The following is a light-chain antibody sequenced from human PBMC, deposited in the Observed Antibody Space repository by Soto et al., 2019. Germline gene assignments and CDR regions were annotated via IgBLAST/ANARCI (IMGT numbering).Light chain of an antibody. CDR1: SSDVGGYNY. Sequence: QPASVSGSPGQSITISCTGTSSDVGGYNYVSWYQQHPGKAPKLMIYDVSNRPSGVSNRFSGSKSGNTASLTISGLQAEDEADYYCSSYTSSSVVVFGGGTKLTVL. J-gene: IGLJ2*01. CDR3: SSYTSSSVVV. V-gene: IGLV2-14*01. CDR2: DVS.